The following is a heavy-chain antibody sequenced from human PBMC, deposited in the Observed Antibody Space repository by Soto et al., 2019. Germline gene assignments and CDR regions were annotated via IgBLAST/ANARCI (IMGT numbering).Heavy chain of an antibody. CDR2: ISSSSTYI. D-gene: IGHD3-22*01. Sequence: GGSLRLSCAASGFTFSSFSMNWVRQAPGKGLEWVSSISSSSTYIYYADSVKGRFTISRDDAKNSLYLQMNSLRVEDTAMYYCARGGDTSGSWPRYWGQGTLVTVSS. CDR3: ARGGDTSGSWPRY. V-gene: IGHV3-21*06. CDR1: GFTFSSFS. J-gene: IGHJ4*02.